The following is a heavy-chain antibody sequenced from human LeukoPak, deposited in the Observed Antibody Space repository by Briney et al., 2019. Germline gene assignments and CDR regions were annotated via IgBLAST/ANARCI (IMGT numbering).Heavy chain of an antibody. J-gene: IGHJ6*03. Sequence: PGGSLRFSCAASGFTFSSYSMNWVRQAPGKGLEWVSSISSSSSYIYYADSVKGRFTISRDNAKNSLYLQMDSLRAQDTAVYYCARLTGTTHPPVYYYYYYMDVWGQGTTVTVSS. CDR1: GFTFSSYS. CDR3: ARLTGTTHPPVYYYYYYMDV. CDR2: ISSSSSYI. V-gene: IGHV3-21*01. D-gene: IGHD4-17*01.